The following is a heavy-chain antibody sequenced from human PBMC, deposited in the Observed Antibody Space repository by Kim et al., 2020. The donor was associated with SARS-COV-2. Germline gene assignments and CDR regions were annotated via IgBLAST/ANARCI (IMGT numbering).Heavy chain of an antibody. Sequence: EDAASGKGRLTISRDDSKSIAYLQMNSLKTEDTAVYYCTRGYSSGYYFDYWGQGTLVTVSS. D-gene: IGHD6-25*01. J-gene: IGHJ4*02. CDR3: TRGYSSGYYFDY. V-gene: IGHV3-49*02.